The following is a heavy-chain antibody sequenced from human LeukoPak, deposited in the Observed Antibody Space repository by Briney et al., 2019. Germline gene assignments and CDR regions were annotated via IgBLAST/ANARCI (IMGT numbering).Heavy chain of an antibody. CDR1: GFTFSSYA. J-gene: IGHJ3*02. V-gene: IGHV3-23*01. CDR3: AKGRSMIVVVMAFDI. CDR2: ISGSGGRT. Sequence: PGGSLRLSCAASGFTFSSYAMSWVRQAPGKGLEWVSAISGSGGRTYYEDSVQGRFTISRDNSKNTLYLQMNSLRAEDTAVYYCAKGRSMIVVVMAFDIWGQGTMVTVSS. D-gene: IGHD3-22*01.